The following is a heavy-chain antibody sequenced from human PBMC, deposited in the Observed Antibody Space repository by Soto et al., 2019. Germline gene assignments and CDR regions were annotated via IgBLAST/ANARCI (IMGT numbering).Heavy chain of an antibody. CDR3: AVPNYYDSSGYYGAFDI. Sequence: QVQLVESGGGVVQPGRSLRLSCAASGFTFSSYGMHWVRQAPGKGLEWVAVISYDGSNKYYADSVKGRFTISRDNSKNTLYLQMNSLRAEDTAVYYCAVPNYYDSSGYYGAFDIWGQGTMVTVSS. D-gene: IGHD3-22*01. CDR1: GFTFSSYG. CDR2: ISYDGSNK. V-gene: IGHV3-30*03. J-gene: IGHJ3*02.